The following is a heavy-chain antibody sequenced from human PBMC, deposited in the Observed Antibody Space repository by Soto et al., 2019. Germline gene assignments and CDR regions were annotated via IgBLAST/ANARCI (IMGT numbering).Heavy chain of an antibody. CDR2: ISYDGSNK. D-gene: IGHD5-18*01. V-gene: IGHV3-30-3*01. Sequence: QVQLVESGGGVVQPGRSLRLSCAASGFTFSSYAMHWVRQAPGTGMEWVAVISYDGSNKYYADSVKGRFTISRDNSKNTLNLQMNSLRAEDTAVYYCARDIQLWPRGYFDYWGQGTLVTVSS. J-gene: IGHJ4*02. CDR3: ARDIQLWPRGYFDY. CDR1: GFTFSSYA.